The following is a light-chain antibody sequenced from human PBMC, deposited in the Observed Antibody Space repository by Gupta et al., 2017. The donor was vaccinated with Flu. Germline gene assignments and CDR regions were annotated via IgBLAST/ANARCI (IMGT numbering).Light chain of an antibody. J-gene: IGKJ1*01. V-gene: IGKV1-5*03. Sequence: PSTLSASVGDRVTITCRASQSIRNWLAWYQQKPGKAPNLLIYKASSLESGVPSRFSGSGSGTEFTLTISSLQPDDFATYYCQHEDNSSGTFGQGTKVDIK. CDR3: QHEDNSSGT. CDR2: KAS. CDR1: QSIRNW.